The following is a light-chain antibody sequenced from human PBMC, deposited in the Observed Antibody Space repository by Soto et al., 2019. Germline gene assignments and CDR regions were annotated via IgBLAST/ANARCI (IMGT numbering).Light chain of an antibody. V-gene: IGLV2-14*01. CDR3: SSYKSSDTPYV. CDR2: VNS. Sequence: QSALTQPASVSGSPGQSITISCTGTSSDVGDYKYVSWYQQHPDKAPKLIIFVNSNRPSGISNRFSASKSGNTASLTISGLQAEDEADYYCSSYKSSDTPYVIGTGTKLTVL. CDR1: SSDVGDYKY. J-gene: IGLJ1*01.